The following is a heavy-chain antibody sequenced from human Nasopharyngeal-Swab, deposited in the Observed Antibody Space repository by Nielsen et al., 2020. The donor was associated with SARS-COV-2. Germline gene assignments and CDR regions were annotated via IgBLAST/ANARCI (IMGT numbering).Heavy chain of an antibody. CDR2: IYYSGST. D-gene: IGHD3-9*01. V-gene: IGHV4-39*01. CDR3: ARRHRSQYYDILTGYYEDYYFDY. CDR1: GGSISSSSYY. Sequence: SETLSLTCTVSGGSISSSSYYWGWIRRPPGKGLEWIGSIYYSGSTYYNPSLKSRVTISVDTSKNQFSLKLSSVTAADTAVYYCARRHRSQYYDILTGYYEDYYFDYWGQGTLVTVSS. J-gene: IGHJ4*02.